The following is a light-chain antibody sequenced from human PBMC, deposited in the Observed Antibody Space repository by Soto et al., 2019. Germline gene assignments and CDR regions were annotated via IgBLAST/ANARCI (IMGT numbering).Light chain of an antibody. CDR3: QQRSNWPPIT. CDR1: QSVSSY. CDR2: DTS. J-gene: IGKJ5*01. Sequence: EIVLTQSPATLSLSPGERATLSCRASQSVSSYLAWYQQKPGQAPRLLIYDTSNRATGIPARFSGSGSGTDFTLTISSIEPEDFAVYYCQQRSNWPPITFGQGTRLEIK. V-gene: IGKV3-11*01.